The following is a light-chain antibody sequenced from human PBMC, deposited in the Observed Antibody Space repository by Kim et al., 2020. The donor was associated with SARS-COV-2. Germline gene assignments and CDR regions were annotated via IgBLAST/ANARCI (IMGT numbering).Light chain of an antibody. V-gene: IGKV3D-15*01. Sequence: SPGERATLSCTASQSISSNLAWYQQKPGQAPRLLVFGASTRATGIPARFSGSGSGTEFTLTISSLQSEDFAIYYCQQYNNWPPWTFGQGTKVDIK. CDR2: GAS. CDR1: QSISSN. J-gene: IGKJ1*01. CDR3: QQYNNWPPWT.